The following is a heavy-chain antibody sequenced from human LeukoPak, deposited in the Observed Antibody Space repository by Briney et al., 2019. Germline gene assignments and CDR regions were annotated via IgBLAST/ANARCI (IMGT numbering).Heavy chain of an antibody. CDR3: ARAGGNQLPHPLDY. CDR2: IYYSGST. Sequence: PSETLSLTCTVSGGPISSYYWSWIRQPPGKGLEWIGNIYYSGSTNYNPSLKSRVTMSADTSKNQFSLKLSSVTAADTAVYYCARAGGNQLPHPLDYWGQGTLVTVSS. CDR1: GGPISSYY. D-gene: IGHD4-23*01. J-gene: IGHJ4*02. V-gene: IGHV4-59*01.